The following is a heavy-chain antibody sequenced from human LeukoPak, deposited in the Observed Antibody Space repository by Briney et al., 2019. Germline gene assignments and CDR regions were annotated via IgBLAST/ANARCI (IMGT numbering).Heavy chain of an antibody. CDR1: GFTFSSYG. CDR3: ARGGPIKYCSGGSCYRWFDP. CDR2: IWYDGSNK. V-gene: IGHV3-33*01. J-gene: IGHJ5*02. Sequence: GGSLRLSCAASGFTFSSYGMHWVRQAPGKGLEWVAVIWYDGSNKYYADSVKGRFNISRDNSKNTLYLQMNSLRAEDTAVYYCARGGPIKYCSGGSCYRWFDPWGQGTLVTVSS. D-gene: IGHD2-15*01.